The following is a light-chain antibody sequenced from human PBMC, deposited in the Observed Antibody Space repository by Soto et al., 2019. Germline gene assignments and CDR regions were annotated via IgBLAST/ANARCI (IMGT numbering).Light chain of an antibody. CDR2: DAS. J-gene: IGKJ1*01. Sequence: DIQMTESPSTLSASVGDRVTITCWASQSISSWLAWYQQKPGKAPKLLIYDASSLESGGPSRFSGSGSGTEFTLTISSLQPDDFATYYCQQYNSYSAWTFGQGTKVEIK. CDR1: QSISSW. CDR3: QQYNSYSAWT. V-gene: IGKV1-5*01.